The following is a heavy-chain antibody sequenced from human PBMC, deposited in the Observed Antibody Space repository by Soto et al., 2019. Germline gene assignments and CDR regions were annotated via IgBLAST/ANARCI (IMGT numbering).Heavy chain of an antibody. CDR1: GFIFSDYW. CDR3: VSFAAIGS. D-gene: IGHD6-25*01. Sequence: EVQLVESGGGLVQPGGSLRLSCAASGFIFSDYWMAWFRQAPGKGLEWVANIKEDGSRKYYMASAKGRITISRDNAKNSLFLQMNSLRVEDTAVYYCVSFAAIGSWGQGTLVTVSS. V-gene: IGHV3-7*01. J-gene: IGHJ4*02. CDR2: IKEDGSRK.